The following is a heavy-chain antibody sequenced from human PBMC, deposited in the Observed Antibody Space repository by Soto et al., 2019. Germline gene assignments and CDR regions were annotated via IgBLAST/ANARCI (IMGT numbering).Heavy chain of an antibody. Sequence: QLQLQESGPGLVKPSETLSLTCTVSGGSISSSSYYWGWIRQPPGKGLEWIGSIYYSGSTYYNPSLKSRVTISVDTSKNQFSLKLSSVTAADTAVYYCARAVVAATARFDPWGQGTLVTVSS. CDR1: GGSISSSSYY. CDR2: IYYSGST. V-gene: IGHV4-39*01. J-gene: IGHJ5*02. D-gene: IGHD2-15*01. CDR3: ARAVVAATARFDP.